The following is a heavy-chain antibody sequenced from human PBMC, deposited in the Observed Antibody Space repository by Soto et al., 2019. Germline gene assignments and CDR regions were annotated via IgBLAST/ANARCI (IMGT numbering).Heavy chain of an antibody. Sequence: SETLSLTCTVAGGSISSGDYYWSWIRQPPGKGLEWIGYIYYSGSTYYNPSLKSRVTISVDTSKNQFSLKLSSVTAADTAVYYCARAVTTGIDYWGQGTLVTVSS. CDR2: IYYSGST. D-gene: IGHD4-17*01. CDR1: GGSISSGDYY. V-gene: IGHV4-30-4*01. J-gene: IGHJ4*02. CDR3: ARAVTTGIDY.